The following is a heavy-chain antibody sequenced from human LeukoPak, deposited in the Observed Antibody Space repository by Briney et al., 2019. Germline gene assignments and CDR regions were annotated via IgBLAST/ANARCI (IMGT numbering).Heavy chain of an antibody. CDR2: IYYSGST. J-gene: IGHJ5*02. V-gene: IGHV4-59*08. CDR1: GGSLSSYY. D-gene: IGHD1-26*01. Sequence: SETLSLTCTVSGGSLSSYYWSWIRQPPGKGLEWIGYIYYSGSTNYNPSLKSRVTISVDTSKNQFSLKLSSVTAADTAVYYCASLSGSYLGPTGWFDPWGQGTLVTVSS. CDR3: ASLSGSYLGPTGWFDP.